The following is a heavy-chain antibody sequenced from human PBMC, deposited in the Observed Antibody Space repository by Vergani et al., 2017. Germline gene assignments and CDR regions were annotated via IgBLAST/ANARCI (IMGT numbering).Heavy chain of an antibody. J-gene: IGHJ6*03. CDR2: ISHDGNKK. CDR3: AKDPRLKEDYYYYYMDV. CDR1: GCTFSNYG. Sequence: QVQLVESGGSVVQPGRSLRLSCAASGCTFSNYGLHWVRQAPGQGLEWVAVISHDGNKKYYVDSVKGRFTISRDNSKNTLYLYMNSLRADDTAVYYCAKDPRLKEDYYYYYMDVWGKGTTVTVSS. V-gene: IGHV3-30*18.